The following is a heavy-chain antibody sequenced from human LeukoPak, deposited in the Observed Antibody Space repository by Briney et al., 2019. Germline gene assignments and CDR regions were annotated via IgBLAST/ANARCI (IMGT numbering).Heavy chain of an antibody. CDR1: GGSFSGYH. J-gene: IGHJ4*02. Sequence: SETLSLTCAVHGGSFSGYHWNWIRQSPGKGLEWIGEINDRGQTNYNPSLASRVTISVDTSKKQFSLKLNSVTAADTAVYYCARDPTTVVTTPYYFDFWGQGTMVTVSS. CDR3: ARDPTTVVTTPYYFDF. V-gene: IGHV4-34*01. CDR2: INDRGQT. D-gene: IGHD4-23*01.